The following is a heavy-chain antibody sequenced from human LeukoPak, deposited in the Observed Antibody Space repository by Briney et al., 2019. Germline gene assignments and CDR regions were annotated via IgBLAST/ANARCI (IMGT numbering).Heavy chain of an antibody. CDR3: AKDKGGSYPWNYFDY. CDR2: ISWNGGSI. CDR1: GFTFDDYA. Sequence: SLRLSCAASGFTFDDYAMHWVRQAPGKGREWVSGISWNGGSIGYADSVKGRFTISRDNAKNSLYLQMNSLRAEDTALYYCAKDKGGSYPWNYFDYWGQGTLVTVSS. J-gene: IGHJ4*02. V-gene: IGHV3-9*01. D-gene: IGHD1-26*01.